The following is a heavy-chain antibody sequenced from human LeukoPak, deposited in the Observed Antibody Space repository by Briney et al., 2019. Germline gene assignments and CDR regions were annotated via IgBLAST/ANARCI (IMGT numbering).Heavy chain of an antibody. J-gene: IGHJ4*02. D-gene: IGHD3-22*01. V-gene: IGHV3-23*01. CDR3: AKAHDLRMYYYDSSGPPAHFDY. CDR1: GFTFSSYW. CDR2: ISGSGGST. Sequence: GGSLRLSCAASGFTFSSYWMSWVRQAPGKGLEWVSAISGSGGSTYYADSVKGRFTISRDNSKNTLYLQMNSLRAEDTAVYYCAKAHDLRMYYYDSSGPPAHFDYWGQGTLVTVSS.